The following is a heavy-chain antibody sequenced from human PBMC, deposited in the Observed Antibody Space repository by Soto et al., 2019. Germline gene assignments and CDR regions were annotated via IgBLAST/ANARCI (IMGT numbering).Heavy chain of an antibody. CDR3: ARDYGYDFWSGYSGADYMDV. J-gene: IGHJ6*03. D-gene: IGHD3-3*01. V-gene: IGHV1-18*01. CDR2: ISAYNGNT. Sequence: QVQLVQSGAEVKKPGASVKVSCKASGYTFTSYGISWVRQAPGQGLEWMGWISAYNGNTNYAQKLQGRVTMTTDTSTSTAYMELRSLRSDDTAVYYCARDYGYDFWSGYSGADYMDVWGKGTTVTVSS. CDR1: GYTFTSYG.